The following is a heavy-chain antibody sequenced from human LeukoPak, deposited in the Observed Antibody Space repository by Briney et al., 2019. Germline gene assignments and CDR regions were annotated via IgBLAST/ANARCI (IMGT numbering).Heavy chain of an antibody. D-gene: IGHD3-10*01. J-gene: IGHJ4*02. CDR3: AKDEPIKLLWFGELVLDY. CDR2: INHSGST. Sequence: SETLSLTCAVYGGSFSGYYWSWIRQPPGKGLEWIGEINHSGSTNYNPSLKSRVTISVDTSKNQFSLKLSSVTAEDTAVYYCAKDEPIKLLWFGELVLDYWGQGTLVTVSS. V-gene: IGHV4-34*01. CDR1: GGSFSGYY.